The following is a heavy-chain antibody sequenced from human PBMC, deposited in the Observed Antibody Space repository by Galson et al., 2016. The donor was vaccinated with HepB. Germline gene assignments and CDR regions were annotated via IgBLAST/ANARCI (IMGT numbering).Heavy chain of an antibody. D-gene: IGHD5-18*01. CDR3: AKGGYIYGAGSYGMDV. CDR2: ISYDASNK. CDR1: GFTFNSYG. Sequence: SLRLSCAGSGFTFNSYGIHWVRQAPGKGLEWVALISYDASNKYYADSVKGRFTISRDNSKNTLYLQMNRLRAEDTARYYCAKGGYIYGAGSYGMDVWGQGTTVTVSS. V-gene: IGHV3-30*18. J-gene: IGHJ6*02.